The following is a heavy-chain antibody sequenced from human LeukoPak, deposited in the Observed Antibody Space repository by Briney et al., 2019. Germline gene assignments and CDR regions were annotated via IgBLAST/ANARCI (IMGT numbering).Heavy chain of an antibody. CDR3: ARSPLIVVVVAATVSAFDI. V-gene: IGHV4-31*03. CDR2: IFYSGST. Sequence: SETLSLTCTVSGGSISSTNCYWGWIRQPPGKGLEWIGYIFYSGSTYYNPSLKSRVSISLDTSKNQFSLKLSSVTAADTAVYYCARSPLIVVVVAATVSAFDIWGQGTMVTVSS. CDR1: GGSISSTNCY. J-gene: IGHJ3*02. D-gene: IGHD2-15*01.